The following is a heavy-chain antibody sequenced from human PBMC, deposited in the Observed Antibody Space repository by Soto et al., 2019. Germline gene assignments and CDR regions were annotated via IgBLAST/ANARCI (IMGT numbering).Heavy chain of an antibody. CDR2: INSSGGGT. CDR1: GYTFTSYQ. V-gene: IGHV1-46*01. J-gene: IGHJ4*02. D-gene: IGHD3-10*01. CDR3: ARGGAMVRPIDY. Sequence: QVQLVQSGAEVKKPGASVKVSCKASGYTFTSYQMHWVRQAPGQGLEWMGIINSSGGGTTYTQKFQGRVTMTRDTFMSTVYLELRSLRSEDMAVYYCARGGAMVRPIDYWGQGTLVTVSS.